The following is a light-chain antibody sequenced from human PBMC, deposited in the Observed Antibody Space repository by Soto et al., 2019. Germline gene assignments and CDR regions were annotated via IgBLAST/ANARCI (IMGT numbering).Light chain of an antibody. V-gene: IGKV2-28*01. CDR3: MEALESPWT. Sequence: IVMTQSPLSLPVTPGEPASISCRSSLSLLHSNGYNYLAWYLQKPGQSPQLLIYLGSNRASGVPDRFSGSGSGTDFTLKISRVGAEDVGVYYCMEALESPWTFGQGTKVEIK. CDR2: LGS. CDR1: LSLLHSNGYNY. J-gene: IGKJ1*01.